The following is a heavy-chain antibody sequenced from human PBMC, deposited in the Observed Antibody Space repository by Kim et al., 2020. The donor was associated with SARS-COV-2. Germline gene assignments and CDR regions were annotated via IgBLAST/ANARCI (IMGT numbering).Heavy chain of an antibody. D-gene: IGHD1-26*01. V-gene: IGHV6-1*01. CDR2: TYYRSKWYN. CDR1: GDSVSSNSAA. Sequence: SQTLSLTCAISGDSVSSNSAAWNWIRQSPSRGLEWLGRTYYRSKWYNDYAVSVKSRITINLDTSKNQFSLQLNSVTPEDTAVYYCARVSIVGATMDNWFDPWGQGTLVTVSS. CDR3: ARVSIVGATMDNWFDP. J-gene: IGHJ5*02.